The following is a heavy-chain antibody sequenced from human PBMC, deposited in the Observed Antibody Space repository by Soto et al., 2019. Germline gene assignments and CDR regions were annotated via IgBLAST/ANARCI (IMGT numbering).Heavy chain of an antibody. J-gene: IGHJ3*02. CDR1: GGSVSSDNW. CDR2: IYHSGST. CDR3: AGGGEGGRVTTPPHVFDI. D-gene: IGHD3-16*01. Sequence: PSETLSLTCAVSGGSVSSDNWWIWVRQPPGKGLEWIGEIYHSGSTNYSPSLRSRVTISQDKSKNQLSLKLTSVTAADTAMYYCAGGGEGGRVTTPPHVFDIWGQGTMVTVSS. V-gene: IGHV4-4*02.